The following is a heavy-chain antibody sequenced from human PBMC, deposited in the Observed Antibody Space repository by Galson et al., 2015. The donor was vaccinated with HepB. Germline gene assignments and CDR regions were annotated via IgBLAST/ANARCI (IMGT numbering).Heavy chain of an antibody. Sequence: SLRLSCAASGFTFSSYGMHWVRQAPGKGLEWVAVISYDGSNKYYADSVKGRFTISRDNSKNTLYLQVNSLRAEDTAVYYCAKDSYYGSGSGSNYWGQGTLVTVSS. D-gene: IGHD3-10*01. CDR2: ISYDGSNK. J-gene: IGHJ4*02. V-gene: IGHV3-30*18. CDR1: GFTFSSYG. CDR3: AKDSYYGSGSGSNY.